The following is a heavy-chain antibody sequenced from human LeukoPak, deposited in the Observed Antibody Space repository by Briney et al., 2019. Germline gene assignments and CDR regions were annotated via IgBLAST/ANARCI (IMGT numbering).Heavy chain of an antibody. J-gene: IGHJ4*02. V-gene: IGHV3-30-3*01. Sequence: PGGSLRLSCAASGFTFSNYAIHWVRQAPGKGLEWVAVISYDGSNKYYADSVKGRFTISRDNSKNTLYLQMNSLRAEDTAVYYCARGRDGVTHFDYWGQGTLVTVSS. CDR3: ARGRDGVTHFDY. CDR2: ISYDGSNK. D-gene: IGHD2-21*02. CDR1: GFTFSNYA.